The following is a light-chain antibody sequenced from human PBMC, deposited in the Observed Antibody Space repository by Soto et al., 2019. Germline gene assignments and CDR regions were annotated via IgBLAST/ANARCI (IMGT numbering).Light chain of an antibody. CDR3: SSYTTISSLEV. CDR1: SHDVGGYNY. CDR2: EVS. Sequence: QSALTQPASVSGSPGQSITISCPATSHDVGGYNYVSWYQQHPGKAPKLMIYEVSNRPSGVSNRFSGSKSGHTAPLTISRLQAEDEAAYCCSSYTTISSLEVFGGGTKLTVL. J-gene: IGLJ3*02. V-gene: IGLV2-14*01.